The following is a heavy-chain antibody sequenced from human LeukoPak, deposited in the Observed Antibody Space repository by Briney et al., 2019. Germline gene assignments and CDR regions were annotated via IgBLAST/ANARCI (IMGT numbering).Heavy chain of an antibody. CDR2: ISSGGTYT. J-gene: IGHJ5*02. Sequence: GGSLRLSCAASGFTFSSYIMNWVRQAPGKGLEWVSSISSGGTYTYYGDSVKGRFTISRDNAKNSLYLQMNSLRAEDTAVYYCARDPSYGDPWGQGTLVTVSS. CDR1: GFTFSSYI. D-gene: IGHD5-18*01. CDR3: ARDPSYGDP. V-gene: IGHV3-21*01.